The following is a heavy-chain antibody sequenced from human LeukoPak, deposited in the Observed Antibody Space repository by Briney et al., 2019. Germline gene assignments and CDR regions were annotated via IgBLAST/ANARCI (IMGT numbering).Heavy chain of an antibody. CDR1: GGSISSYY. Sequence: KPSETLSLTCTVSGGSISSYYWSWIRQPAGKGLEWLGRIYTSGSANYNPSLKSRVTMSVDTSKNQFSLNLSSLTAADTAVYYCARGGSTSTLFDYWGQGTLVTVSS. J-gene: IGHJ4*02. V-gene: IGHV4-4*07. CDR2: IYTSGSA. CDR3: ARGGSTSTLFDY. D-gene: IGHD2-2*01.